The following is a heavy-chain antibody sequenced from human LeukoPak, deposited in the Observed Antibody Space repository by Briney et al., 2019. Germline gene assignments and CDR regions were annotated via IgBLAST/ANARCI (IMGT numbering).Heavy chain of an antibody. CDR2: IYHSGST. CDR3: ARVTYSVFDY. J-gene: IGHJ4*02. Sequence: PSETLSLTCTVSGYSISSGYYWGWIRQPPGKGLEWIGRIYHSGSTYYNPSLKSRVTISVDTSKNQFSLKLSSVTAADTAVYYCARVTYSVFDYWGQGTLVTVSS. V-gene: IGHV4-38-2*02. D-gene: IGHD2-21*01. CDR1: GYSISSGYY.